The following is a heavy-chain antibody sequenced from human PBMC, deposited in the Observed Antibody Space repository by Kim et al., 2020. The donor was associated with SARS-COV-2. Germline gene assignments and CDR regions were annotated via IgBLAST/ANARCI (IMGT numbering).Heavy chain of an antibody. V-gene: IGHV3-74*01. J-gene: IGHJ4*02. Sequence: GGSLRLSCAASGFTFSSYWMHWVRQAPGKGLVWVARIYNDGSIISYADSVKGRFTISRDNAKNTVYLQINSLRGEDTAVYYCARGGLQGGTTKDYWGQGILGTVSS. CDR3: ARGGLQGGTTKDY. CDR2: IYNDGSII. D-gene: IGHD1-1*01. CDR1: GFTFSSYW.